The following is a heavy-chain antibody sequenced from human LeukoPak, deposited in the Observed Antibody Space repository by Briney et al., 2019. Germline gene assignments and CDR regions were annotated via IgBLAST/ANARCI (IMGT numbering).Heavy chain of an antibody. D-gene: IGHD3-9*01. CDR2: MNPNSGNT. Sequence: ASVKVSCKASGYTFTSSDINWVRQATGQGLEWMGWMNPNSGNTGYAQKFQGRVTMTRNTSISTAYIELSSLRSEDTAVYYCATGPGLRYFDCLPYYYYGMDVWGQGTTVTVSS. CDR1: GYTFTSSD. J-gene: IGHJ6*02. CDR3: ATGPGLRYFDCLPYYYYGMDV. V-gene: IGHV1-8*01.